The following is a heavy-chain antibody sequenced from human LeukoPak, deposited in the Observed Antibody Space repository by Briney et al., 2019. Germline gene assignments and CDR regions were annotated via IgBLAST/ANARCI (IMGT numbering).Heavy chain of an antibody. Sequence: SETLSLTCSASGASTTSYYWNWIRQAPGKGLEWIGYIYSDGTTSYSPSLKSRVVISVDTSKNQFSLKLSSVTAADTAVYYCAREDLVKFDYWGQGTLVTVSS. CDR1: GASTTSYY. J-gene: IGHJ4*02. CDR2: IYSDGTT. V-gene: IGHV4-59*01. D-gene: IGHD2-21*01. CDR3: AREDLVKFDY.